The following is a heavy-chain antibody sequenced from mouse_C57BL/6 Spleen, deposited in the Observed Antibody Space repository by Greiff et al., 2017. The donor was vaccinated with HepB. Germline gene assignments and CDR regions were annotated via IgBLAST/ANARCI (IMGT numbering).Heavy chain of an antibody. CDR1: GYAFSSYW. Sequence: VQLVESGAELVKPGASVKISCKASGYAFSSYWMNWVKQRPGKGLEWIGQIYPGDGDTNYNGKFKGKATLTADKSSSTAYMQLSSLTSEDSAVYFCARRGYDYYYFDYWGQGTTLTVSS. D-gene: IGHD2-4*01. J-gene: IGHJ2*01. CDR3: ARRGYDYYYFDY. CDR2: IYPGDGDT. V-gene: IGHV1-80*01.